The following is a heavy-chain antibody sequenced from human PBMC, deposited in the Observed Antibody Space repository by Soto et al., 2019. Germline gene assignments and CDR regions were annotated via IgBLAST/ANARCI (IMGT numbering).Heavy chain of an antibody. J-gene: IGHJ5*02. Sequence: GGSLRLSCAASGFTFSSYAMSWVRQAPGKGLEWVSAISGSGGSTYYADSVKGRFTITTDNSKNTLYLQMNSLRAEDTAVYYCAKGSRLMVYFVFFDPWGQGTLVTVSS. V-gene: IGHV3-23*01. CDR3: AKGSRLMVYFVFFDP. CDR2: ISGSGGST. CDR1: GFTFSSYA. D-gene: IGHD2-8*01.